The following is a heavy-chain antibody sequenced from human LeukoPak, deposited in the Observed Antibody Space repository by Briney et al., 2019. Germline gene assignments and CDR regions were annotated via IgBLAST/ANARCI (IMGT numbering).Heavy chain of an antibody. CDR3: ARDYCSSTSCYPVDDY. V-gene: IGHV1-69*05. Sequence: SVKASCKASGGTFSSYAISWVRQAPGQGLEWMGRIIPIFGTANYAQKLQGRVTITTDESTSTAYMELSSLRSEDTAVYYCARDYCSSTSCYPVDDYWGQGTLVTVSS. CDR1: GGTFSSYA. CDR2: IIPIFGTA. J-gene: IGHJ4*02. D-gene: IGHD2-2*01.